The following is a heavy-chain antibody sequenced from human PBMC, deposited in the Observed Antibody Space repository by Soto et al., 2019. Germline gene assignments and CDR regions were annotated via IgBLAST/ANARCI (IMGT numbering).Heavy chain of an antibody. Sequence: KAAETLSLTCTVSGGSISSSSYYCFCIRQPPGKGLEWIGSIYYSGSTYYNPSLKSRVTISVDTSKNQFSLKLSSVTAADTAVYYCASLGYCTNGVCYDYWGQGTLVTAPQ. J-gene: IGHJ4*02. V-gene: IGHV4-39*01. D-gene: IGHD2-8*01. CDR2: IYYSGST. CDR1: GGSISSSSYY. CDR3: ASLGYCTNGVCYDY.